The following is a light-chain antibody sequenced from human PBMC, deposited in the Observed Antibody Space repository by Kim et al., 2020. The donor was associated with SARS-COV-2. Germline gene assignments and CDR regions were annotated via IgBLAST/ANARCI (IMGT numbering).Light chain of an antibody. V-gene: IGKV3-20*01. CDR1: QSVSSSY. J-gene: IGKJ4*01. Sequence: EIALTQSPATLSLSPGERAALSCRASQSVSSSYLAWYQQKPGQAPRLLIYGASSRATGIPDRFSGSGSGTDFTLTITRLEPDDFAVYYCQQYGTSPLTFGGGTKLEI. CDR2: GAS. CDR3: QQYGTSPLT.